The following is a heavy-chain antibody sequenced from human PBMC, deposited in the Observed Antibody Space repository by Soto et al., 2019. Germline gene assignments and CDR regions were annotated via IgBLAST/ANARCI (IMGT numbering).Heavy chain of an antibody. V-gene: IGHV2-5*02. CDR3: AHKGGGDRILDY. CDR2: IYWDDYK. D-gene: IGHD3-16*01. J-gene: IGHJ4*02. Sequence: QITLKESGPTLVKPKQTLTLTCAFSGFSLRTSGVGVGWIRQPPGKALEWLALIYWDDYKHYSPSLKSRLTIPEDTSKNQGVLTMTHMDPVDTATYYCAHKGGGDRILDYWGQGTLVTVSS. CDR1: GFSLRTSGVG.